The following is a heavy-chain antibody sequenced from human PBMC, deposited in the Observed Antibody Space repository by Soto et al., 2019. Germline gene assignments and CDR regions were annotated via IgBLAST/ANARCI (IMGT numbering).Heavy chain of an antibody. V-gene: IGHV1-69*08. CDR1: GGTFSSYT. Sequence: QVQLVQSGAEVKKPGSSVKVSCKASGGTFSSYTISWVRQAPGQGLEWMGRIIPILGIANYAQKFQGRVTIPADKSTSTAYIELSSLRSEDTAVYYCERDCSWGARWGQGTLVTGSS. D-gene: IGHD2-15*01. CDR3: ERDCSWGAR. CDR2: IIPILGIA. J-gene: IGHJ4*02.